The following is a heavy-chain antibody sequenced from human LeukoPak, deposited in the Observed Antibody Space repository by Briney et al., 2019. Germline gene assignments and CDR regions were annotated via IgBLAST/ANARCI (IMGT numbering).Heavy chain of an antibody. CDR3: AKDSIAVAGTYFDY. V-gene: IGHV3-30*18. J-gene: IGHJ4*02. CDR2: ISYDGSNK. D-gene: IGHD6-19*01. CDR1: GFTFSSYG. Sequence: GRSLRPSCAASGFTFSSYGMHWVRQAPGKGLEWVAVISYDGSNKYYADSEKGRFTISRDNSKNTLYLQMNSLRAEDTAVYYCAKDSIAVAGTYFDYWGQGTLVTVSS.